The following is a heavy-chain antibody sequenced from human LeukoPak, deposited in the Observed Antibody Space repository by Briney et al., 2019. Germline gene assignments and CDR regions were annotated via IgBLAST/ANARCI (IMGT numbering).Heavy chain of an antibody. Sequence: SETLSLTCTVSGGSISSSSHFWDWIRQPPGEGLEWIGNVYYTGGTDYNPSLRSRFTMSVDTSKNQFSLKVNSVTAADAAIYYCARHVAYGPLEIWGQGISVTVSS. CDR3: ARHVAYGPLEI. D-gene: IGHD3-10*01. V-gene: IGHV4-39*01. CDR2: VYYTGGT. CDR1: GGSISSSSHF. J-gene: IGHJ3*02.